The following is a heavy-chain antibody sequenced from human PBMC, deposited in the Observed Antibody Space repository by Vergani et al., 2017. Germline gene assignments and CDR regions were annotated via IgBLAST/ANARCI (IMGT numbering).Heavy chain of an antibody. J-gene: IGHJ2*01. CDR1: DGSISDYY. V-gene: IGHV4-59*01. Sequence: QVQLQESGPGVVKPSETLSLTCSVSDGSISDYYWSWIRPSPGKGLEWIGYIYYVGSTEYNPSLKSRVSISIDTSKSQVSLRLKSVTAADTDLYYCARDRGRGRMSWYFDVWGRGTLVTVSS. CDR3: ARDRGRGRMSWYFDV. D-gene: IGHD3-16*01. CDR2: IYYVGST.